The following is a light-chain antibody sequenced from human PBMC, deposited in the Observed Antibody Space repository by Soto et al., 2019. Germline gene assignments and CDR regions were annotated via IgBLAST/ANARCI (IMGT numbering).Light chain of an antibody. J-gene: IGKJ1*01. V-gene: IGKV3D-15*03. Sequence: EIVMTQSPATLSVSPGERATLSCRASQSVSSSLAWYQHRPGQAPRLLIYQTSLRAAGIPARFSASGSGTDFTLTISDVQPEDFALYYCHQRQSWPRTFGQGTKVDIK. CDR3: HQRQSWPRT. CDR1: QSVSSS. CDR2: QTS.